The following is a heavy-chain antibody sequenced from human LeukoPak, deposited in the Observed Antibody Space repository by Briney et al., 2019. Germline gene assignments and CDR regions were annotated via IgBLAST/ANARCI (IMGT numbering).Heavy chain of an antibody. V-gene: IGHV4-4*02. CDR1: GGSISSSNW. D-gene: IGHD4-17*01. CDR2: IYHSGST. CDR3: ARGSPDYGDYWYFDL. J-gene: IGHJ2*01. Sequence: SETLSLTCAVSGGSISSSNWWSWVRQPPGKGLEWIGEIYHSGSTNYNPSLKSRVTISVDKSKNQFSLKLSSVTAADTAVYYCARGSPDYGDYWYFDLWGRGTLVTVSS.